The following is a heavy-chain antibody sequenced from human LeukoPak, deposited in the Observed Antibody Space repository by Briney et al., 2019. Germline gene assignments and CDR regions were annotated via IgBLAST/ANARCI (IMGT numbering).Heavy chain of an antibody. CDR2: IKQDGSEK. CDR3: ASTCSSTSCYGFHYGMDV. V-gene: IGHV3-7*03. D-gene: IGHD2-2*01. CDR1: GFTFSSYW. Sequence: PGRSLRLSCAASGFTFSSYWMSWVRQAPGKGREWVANIKQDGSEKYYVDSLKGRFTNSRANAKTSLYLPMNSLRAEDTAVYYCASTCSSTSCYGFHYGMDVWGKGTTVTVSS. J-gene: IGHJ6*04.